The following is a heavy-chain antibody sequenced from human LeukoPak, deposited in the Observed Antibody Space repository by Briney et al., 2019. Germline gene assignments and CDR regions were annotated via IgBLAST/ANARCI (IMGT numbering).Heavy chain of an antibody. CDR3: AKCLSRFPCRDLDS. CDR1: GFTFSNSS. D-gene: IGHD3-16*01. J-gene: IGHJ4*02. CDR2: ISDGGEVR. V-gene: IGHV3-23*01. Sequence: GGSLRLSCAASGFTFSNSSMNWVRQVPGGGLEWVSVISDGGEVRFYADSVKGRFTISRDNSKNTLYLQMNSLRDEGTAVYYCAKCLSRFPCRDLDSWGQGTQVTVSS.